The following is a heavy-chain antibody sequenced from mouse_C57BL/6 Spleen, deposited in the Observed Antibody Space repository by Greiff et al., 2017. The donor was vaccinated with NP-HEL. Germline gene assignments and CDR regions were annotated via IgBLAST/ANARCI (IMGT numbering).Heavy chain of an antibody. V-gene: IGHV5-4*03. CDR1: GFTFSSYA. CDR3: ARGEDYYYAMDY. CDR2: ISDGGSYT. J-gene: IGHJ4*01. Sequence: EVKLVESGGGLVKPGGSLKLSCAASGFTFSSYAMSWVRQTPEKRLEWVATISDGGSYTYYPDNVKGRFTISRDNAKNNLYLQMSHLKSEDTAMYYCARGEDYYYAMDYWGQGTSVTVSS.